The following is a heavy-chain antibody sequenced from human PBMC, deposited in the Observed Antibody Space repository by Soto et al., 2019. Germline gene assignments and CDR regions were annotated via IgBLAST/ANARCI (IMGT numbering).Heavy chain of an antibody. CDR2: TYYRSKWYN. V-gene: IGHV6-1*01. D-gene: IGHD2-2*02. CDR3: ARDRGYCSSTSCYKPPGFKRSRYYYYGMDV. CDR1: GDSVSSYSAA. J-gene: IGHJ6*02. Sequence: PSQTLSLTCAISGDSVSSYSAAWNWIRQSPSRGLEWLGRTYYRSKWYNDYTVSVKSRITINPDTSKNQFSLQLNSVTPEDTAVYYCARDRGYCSSTSCYKPPGFKRSRYYYYGMDVWGQGTTVTVSS.